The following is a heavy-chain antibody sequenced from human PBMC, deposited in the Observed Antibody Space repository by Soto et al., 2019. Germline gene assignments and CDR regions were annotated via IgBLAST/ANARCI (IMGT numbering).Heavy chain of an antibody. V-gene: IGHV3-66*01. CDR1: GFTVSSNY. CDR2: IYSGGST. D-gene: IGHD6-13*01. J-gene: IGHJ6*02. Sequence: GESLKISCAASGFTVSSNYMSWVRQAPGKGLEWVSVIYSGGSTYYADSVKGRFTISRHNSKNTLYLQMNSLRAEDTAVYYCARAGGSSSSYYYGMDVWGQGTTVTVSS. CDR3: ARAGGSSSSYYYGMDV.